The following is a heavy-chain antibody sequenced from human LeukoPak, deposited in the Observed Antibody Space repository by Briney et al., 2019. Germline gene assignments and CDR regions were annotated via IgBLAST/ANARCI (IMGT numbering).Heavy chain of an antibody. Sequence: ASVKVSCKASGYTFTAYYMHWLRQAPGQGLEWMGWISPNSGGTKYAQKFQGRVTMTRDTSISTAYMEVSRLRSDDTAVYYCATNPAATRGFDNWGQGTLVTVSS. D-gene: IGHD2-2*01. CDR3: ATNPAATRGFDN. V-gene: IGHV1-2*02. CDR2: ISPNSGGT. CDR1: GYTFTAYY. J-gene: IGHJ4*02.